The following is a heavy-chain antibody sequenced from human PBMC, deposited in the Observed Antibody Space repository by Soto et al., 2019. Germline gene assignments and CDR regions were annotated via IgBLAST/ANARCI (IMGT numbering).Heavy chain of an antibody. CDR3: ARGDWNDSQSCAYGMDV. D-gene: IGHD1-1*01. Sequence: SETLSLTCTVSGGSISSYYWNWIRQPPGKGLEWIGYIYSSGSTNYNPSLKSRVTISVDTSKNQFSLKLSSVTAADTAVYYCARGDWNDSQSCAYGMDVWGEGTTATASS. CDR1: GGSISSYY. J-gene: IGHJ6*04. CDR2: IYSSGST. V-gene: IGHV4-59*01.